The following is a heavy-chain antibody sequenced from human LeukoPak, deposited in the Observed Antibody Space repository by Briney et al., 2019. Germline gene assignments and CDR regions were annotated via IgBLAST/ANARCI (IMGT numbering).Heavy chain of an antibody. V-gene: IGHV1-18*01. D-gene: IGHD3-22*01. CDR1: GYTFTSYG. CDR2: ISAYNGNT. J-gene: IGHJ4*02. CDR3: ARASRDYYDSSGHPIAY. Sequence: GASVKVSCKASGYTFTSYGISWVRQAPGQGLEWMGWISAYNGNTNYAQKLQGRVTMTTDTSTSTAYMELGSLRSDDTAVYYCARASRDYYDSSGHPIAYWGQGTLVTVSS.